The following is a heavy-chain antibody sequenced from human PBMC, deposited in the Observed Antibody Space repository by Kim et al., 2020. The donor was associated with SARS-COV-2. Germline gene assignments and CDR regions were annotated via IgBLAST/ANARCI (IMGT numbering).Heavy chain of an antibody. Sequence: GGSLRLSCAVSGFTFNTHEMNWVRQAPGKGLEWISHISSSGTTIYYADSVKGRFTISRDNAKNSLYLQMNSLRAEDTALYYCVTVGASYSSYYDFWGQGALVIVPS. CDR3: VTVGASYSSYYDF. CDR2: ISSSGTTI. V-gene: IGHV3-48*03. CDR1: GFTFNTHE. D-gene: IGHD6-13*01. J-gene: IGHJ4*02.